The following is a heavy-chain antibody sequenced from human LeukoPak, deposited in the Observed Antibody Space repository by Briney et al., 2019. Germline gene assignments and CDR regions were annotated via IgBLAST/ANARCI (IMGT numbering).Heavy chain of an antibody. CDR1: GGSISSSSYY. Sequence: SETLSLTCTVSGGSISSSSYYWGWIRQPPGKGLEWIGSIYYSGSTYYNPSLKSRVTISVDTSKNQFSLKLSSVTAADTAVYYCARRGAAAAGTGYYYYGMDVWGQGTTVTVSS. D-gene: IGHD6-13*01. J-gene: IGHJ6*02. V-gene: IGHV4-39*07. CDR2: IYYSGST. CDR3: ARRGAAAAGTGYYYYGMDV.